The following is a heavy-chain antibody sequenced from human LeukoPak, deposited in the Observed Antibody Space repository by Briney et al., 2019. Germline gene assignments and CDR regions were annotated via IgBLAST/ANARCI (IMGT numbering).Heavy chain of an antibody. CDR2: ISYDGSNK. D-gene: IGHD3-22*01. Sequence: LPGGSLRLSCAASGFTFSSYGMHWVRQAPGKGLEWVALISYDGSNKYYADSVKGRFTISRDNSKNTLYLQMNSLRAEDTAVYYCARDGYGFDYWGQGTLVTVSS. CDR1: GFTFSSYG. J-gene: IGHJ4*02. CDR3: ARDGYGFDY. V-gene: IGHV3-30*03.